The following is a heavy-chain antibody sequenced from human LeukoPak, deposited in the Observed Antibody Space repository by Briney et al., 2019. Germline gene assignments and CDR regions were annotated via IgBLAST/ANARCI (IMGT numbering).Heavy chain of an antibody. CDR3: ARAPQKRWPPDY. Sequence: GGSLRLSCAASGFTFSSYEMNWVRQAPGKGLEWVSYISSSGSTIYYADSVKGRFTISRDNAKNSLYLQMNSLRAEDTAVYYCARAPQKRWPPDYWGRGTLVTVSS. D-gene: IGHD6-13*01. J-gene: IGHJ4*02. V-gene: IGHV3-48*03. CDR1: GFTFSSYE. CDR2: ISSSGSTI.